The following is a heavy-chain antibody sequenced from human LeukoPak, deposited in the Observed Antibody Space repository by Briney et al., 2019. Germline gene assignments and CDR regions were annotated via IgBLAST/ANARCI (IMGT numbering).Heavy chain of an antibody. Sequence: GGSLRLSCAASGFTFSDSYMTWVRQAPGKGVEWVAYISGSGHDINYSESAKGRFTISRGNAKNSLYLQMNSLRAEDTAVYYCARGLLFGEFDYWGQGTLVNVSS. CDR2: ISGSGHDI. J-gene: IGHJ4*02. D-gene: IGHD3-10*02. CDR3: ARGLLFGEFDY. CDR1: GFTFSDSY. V-gene: IGHV3-11*04.